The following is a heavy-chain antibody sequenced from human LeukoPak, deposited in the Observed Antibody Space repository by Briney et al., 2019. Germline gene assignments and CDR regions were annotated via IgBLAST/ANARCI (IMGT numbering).Heavy chain of an antibody. V-gene: IGHV3-11*06. CDR1: GFSFSDYY. CDR3: ARQGLYDSSDFWTFQH. D-gene: IGHD3/OR15-3a*01. Sequence: PGGSLRLSCAASGFSFSDYYMSWIRQTPEEGLEWLSYISSSGDYKNYADSLKGRFTISRDNAKNSVYLQMNSLRAEDTAVYYCARQGLYDSSDFWTFQHWGQGTLVTVSS. CDR2: ISSSGDYK. J-gene: IGHJ1*01.